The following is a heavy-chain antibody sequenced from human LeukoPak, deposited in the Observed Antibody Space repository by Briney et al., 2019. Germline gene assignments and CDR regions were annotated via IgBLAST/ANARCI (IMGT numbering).Heavy chain of an antibody. D-gene: IGHD4-17*01. CDR3: AKDGSYGEYFQL. CDR2: INPSGGNT. Sequence: GGSLRLSCAASGFSFSGYAMSWVRQAPGKGLEWVSVINPSGGNTYYADSVKGRFTISRDNSKNTLYLEVDSLRGEGTAVYYCAKDGSYGEYFQLWGQGTLVTVSS. V-gene: IGHV3-23*01. CDR1: GFSFSGYA. J-gene: IGHJ1*01.